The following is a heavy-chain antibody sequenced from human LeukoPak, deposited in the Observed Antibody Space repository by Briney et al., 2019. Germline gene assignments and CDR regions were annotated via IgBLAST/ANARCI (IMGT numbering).Heavy chain of an antibody. Sequence: GGSLRLTCAASGFTFDDYAMHWDRQAPGKGLEWVSGISWNSGSIGYADSVKGRFTISRDNAKNSLYLQMNSLRAEDTALYYCAKSARPYYYYGMDVWGQGTTVTVSS. D-gene: IGHD6-6*01. CDR1: GFTFDDYA. V-gene: IGHV3-9*01. J-gene: IGHJ6*02. CDR3: AKSARPYYYYGMDV. CDR2: ISWNSGSI.